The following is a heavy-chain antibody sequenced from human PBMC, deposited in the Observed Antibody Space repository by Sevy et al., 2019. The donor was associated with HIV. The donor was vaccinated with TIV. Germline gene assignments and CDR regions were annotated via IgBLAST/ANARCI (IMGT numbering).Heavy chain of an antibody. CDR2: MSPKRGNT. D-gene: IGHD3-3*01. V-gene: IGHV1-8*02. J-gene: IGHJ6*02. Sequence: ASVKVSCKASGDTFTTYDINWVRQAPGQGLEWMGWMSPKRGNTGFAQKFQGSLTMTRETSISTAYMELGSLKAEDTAVYYWASGGSGDVWNYEYYYYGMDVWGQGTTVTVSS. CDR3: ASGGSGDVWNYEYYYYGMDV. CDR1: GDTFTTYD.